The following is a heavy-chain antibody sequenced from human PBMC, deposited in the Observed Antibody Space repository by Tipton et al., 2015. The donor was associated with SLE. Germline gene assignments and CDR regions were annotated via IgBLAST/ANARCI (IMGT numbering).Heavy chain of an antibody. CDR3: ARGAEN. J-gene: IGHJ1*01. V-gene: IGHV4-59*06. CDR2: IYYSGST. Sequence: TLSLTCTVSGGSINGYYWSWIRQPPGKGLEWIGYIYYSGSTYYNPSLKSRVTISVDTSKNQFSLKLSSVTAADTAVYYCARGAENWGQGTLVTVSS. CDR1: GGSINGYY. D-gene: IGHD1-26*01.